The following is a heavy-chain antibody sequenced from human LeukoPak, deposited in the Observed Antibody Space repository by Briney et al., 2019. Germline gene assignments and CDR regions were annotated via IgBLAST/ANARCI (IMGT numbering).Heavy chain of an antibody. J-gene: IGHJ4*02. CDR2: VYYSGTT. Sequence: SETLSLTCSVSGDSISLSFYYWGWIRQPPGKALEWIGSVYYSGTTSYNPSLKSRVTISVDTSKNQFSLKLSSVTAADTAVYYCARGRRIQLWLYYFDYWGQGTLVTVSS. CDR1: GDSISLSFYY. CDR3: ARGRRIQLWLYYFDY. D-gene: IGHD5-18*01. V-gene: IGHV4-39*07.